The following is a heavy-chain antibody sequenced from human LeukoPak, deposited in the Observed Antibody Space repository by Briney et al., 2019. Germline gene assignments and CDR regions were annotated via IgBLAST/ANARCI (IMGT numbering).Heavy chain of an antibody. CDR3: ARDPLTYCSSTSCHPD. V-gene: IGHV1-69*13. Sequence: SVKVSCKASGGTFSSYAISWVRQAPGQGLEWMGGIIPIFGTANYAQKFQGRVTITADESTSTAHMELSSLRSEDTAVYYCARDPLTYCSSTSCHPDWGQGTLVTVSS. CDR1: GGTFSSYA. D-gene: IGHD2-2*01. CDR2: IIPIFGTA. J-gene: IGHJ4*02.